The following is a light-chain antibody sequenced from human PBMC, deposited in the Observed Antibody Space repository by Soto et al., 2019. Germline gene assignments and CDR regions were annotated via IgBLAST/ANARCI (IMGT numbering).Light chain of an antibody. CDR3: CSYAGSVV. V-gene: IGLV2-23*01. Sequence: QSALTQPASVSGSPGQSITISCTGTSSDVGSYNLVSWYQQHPGKAPKLMIYEGSKWPSGVSNRFSGSKSGNTASLTISGLQAEDEADYYCCSYAGSVVFGGGTKLTV. CDR2: EGS. CDR1: SSDVGSYNL. J-gene: IGLJ2*01.